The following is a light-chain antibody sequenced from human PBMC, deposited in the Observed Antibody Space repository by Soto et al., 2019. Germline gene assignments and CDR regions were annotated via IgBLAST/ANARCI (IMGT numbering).Light chain of an antibody. CDR1: HRVSSNY. J-gene: IGKJ5*01. CDR3: RQYDTSPWIT. Sequence: DIVLTQSPGTLSLSPGERAALSCRASHRVSSNYLAWYQQKPGQAPRLLIYGASSRATGIPDRFSGSGSGTDFTLTISRLEPEDFAVYYCRQYDTSPWITFGQGTRLEIK. V-gene: IGKV3-20*01. CDR2: GAS.